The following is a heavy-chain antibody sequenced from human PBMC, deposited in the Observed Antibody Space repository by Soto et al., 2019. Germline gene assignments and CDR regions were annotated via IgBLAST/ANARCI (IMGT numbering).Heavy chain of an antibody. CDR2: IYTDDNI. CDR1: GFTVSSNY. V-gene: IGHV3-53*01. CDR3: ATELIAKYGMDV. D-gene: IGHD2-21*01. Sequence: EVQLVESGGGLVQPGGSLRLSCAASGFTVSSNYVTWVRQAPGKGLEWVSVIYTDDNIYYADSVTGRFTISRDNSKNTFYLQMNRLRVEDTAVYYCATELIAKYGMDVWGQGTTVTVSS. J-gene: IGHJ6*02.